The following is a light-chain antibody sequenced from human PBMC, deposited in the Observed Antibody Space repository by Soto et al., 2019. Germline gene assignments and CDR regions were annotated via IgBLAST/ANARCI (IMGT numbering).Light chain of an antibody. Sequence: EIVVTQSPATLSVSPGERATLSCRASQSVSINLAWYQHKPGQAPRLLIYGAFTRATGIPARFSGSGSGTEFTLTISSLQSEDFAVYYCQQYNNWPWTFGQGTKVDIK. CDR2: GAF. CDR1: QSVSIN. CDR3: QQYNNWPWT. V-gene: IGKV3-15*01. J-gene: IGKJ1*01.